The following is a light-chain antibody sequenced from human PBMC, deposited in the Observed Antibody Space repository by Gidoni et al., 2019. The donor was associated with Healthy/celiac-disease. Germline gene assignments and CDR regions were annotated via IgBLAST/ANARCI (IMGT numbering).Light chain of an antibody. CDR2: GAS. CDR3: QQYNNWPFT. Sequence: EIVMTQSPATLSVSPGERATLSCRASQSVSSNLAWYQQKPGQAPMLLIYGASTRATGIPARFSGSGSGTEFTLTISSLQSEDFAVYYCQQYNNWPFTFGSGTKVDIK. CDR1: QSVSSN. V-gene: IGKV3-15*01. J-gene: IGKJ3*01.